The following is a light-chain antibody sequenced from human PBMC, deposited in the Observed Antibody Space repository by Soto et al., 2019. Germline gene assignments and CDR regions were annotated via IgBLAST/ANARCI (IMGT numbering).Light chain of an antibody. V-gene: IGKV1-39*01. CDR3: QPSFSSPYT. J-gene: IGKJ2*01. Sequence: DIQMTQCPSSLSASVGDRVTITCRASQSLASNLNWYQQKPGKAPKFLLYAASSLQSGVPSRFTGSGSGTDFTLTISSLQPEDFATYYCQPSFSSPYTFGQGTKLEIK. CDR2: AAS. CDR1: QSLASN.